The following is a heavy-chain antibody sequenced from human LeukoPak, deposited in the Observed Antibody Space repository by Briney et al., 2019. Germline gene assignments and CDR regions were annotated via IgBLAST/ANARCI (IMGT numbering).Heavy chain of an antibody. CDR1: GGSFSGYY. CDR2: INHSGST. Sequence: SETLSLTCAVYGGSFSGYYWSWIRQPPGKGLGWIGEINHSGSTNYNPSLKSRVTISVDTSKNQFSLKLSSVTAADTAVYYCARGSAVASFGIDYWGQGTLVTVSS. D-gene: IGHD6-19*01. CDR3: ARGSAVASFGIDY. V-gene: IGHV4-34*01. J-gene: IGHJ4*02.